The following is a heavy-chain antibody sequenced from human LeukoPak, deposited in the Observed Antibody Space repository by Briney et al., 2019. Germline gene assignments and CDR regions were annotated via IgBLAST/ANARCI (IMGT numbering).Heavy chain of an antibody. CDR3: ARDSSGSYYDAFDI. CDR2: IKQDGSEK. J-gene: IGHJ3*02. Sequence: RPGGSLRLSCEASGFTFSSYWMSWVRQAPGKGLEWVANIKQDGSEKYYVDSVKGRFTISRDNAKNSLYLQMNSLRAEDTAVYYCARDSSGSYYDAFDIWGQGTMVTVSS. V-gene: IGHV3-7*01. D-gene: IGHD1-26*01. CDR1: GFTFSSYW.